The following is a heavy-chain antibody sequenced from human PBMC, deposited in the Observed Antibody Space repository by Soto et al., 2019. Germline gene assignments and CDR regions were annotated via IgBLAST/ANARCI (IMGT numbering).Heavy chain of an antibody. CDR3: ARDSRGYSYGSLYYYGMDV. CDR1: GFTVSSNY. D-gene: IGHD5-18*01. CDR2: IYSAGNT. V-gene: IGHV3-66*01. Sequence: PGGSLRLSCAASGFTVSSNYMSCVRQAPGKGLEWISIIYSAGNTYYADSVKGRFTISRDNSKNTLYLQMNSLRAEDTAVYYCARDSRGYSYGSLYYYGMDVWGQGTTVTVSS. J-gene: IGHJ6*02.